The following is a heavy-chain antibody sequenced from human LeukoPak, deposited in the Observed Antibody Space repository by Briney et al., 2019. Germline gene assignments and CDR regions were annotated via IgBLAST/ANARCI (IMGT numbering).Heavy chain of an antibody. Sequence: SETLSLTCTVSGASITSGSYYWGWIRQPPGKGLEWIGSVYYGGNTYYNSSLKSRVTISVDLSKNRFSLKLNSVTAADTAVYYCARLSLVGATDFDYWGQGTLVTVSS. CDR2: VYYGGNT. CDR3: ARLSLVGATDFDY. J-gene: IGHJ4*02. D-gene: IGHD1-26*01. CDR1: GASITSGSYY. V-gene: IGHV4-39*01.